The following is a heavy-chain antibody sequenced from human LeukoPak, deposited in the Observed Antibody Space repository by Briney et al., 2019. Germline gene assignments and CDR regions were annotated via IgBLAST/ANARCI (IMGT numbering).Heavy chain of an antibody. CDR1: GGSISSYY. Sequence: SETLSLTCTVSGGSISSYYWSWIRQPPGKGLEWIGYIYYSGSTNYNPSLKSRVTISVDTSKNQFSLKLSSVTAADTAVYYCARHLSGWVTYDAFDIWGQGTMVTVSS. CDR2: IYYSGST. CDR3: ARHLSGWVTYDAFDI. D-gene: IGHD5-18*01. J-gene: IGHJ3*02. V-gene: IGHV4-59*08.